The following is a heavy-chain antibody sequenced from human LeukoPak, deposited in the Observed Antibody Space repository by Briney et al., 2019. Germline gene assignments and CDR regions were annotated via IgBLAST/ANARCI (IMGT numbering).Heavy chain of an antibody. J-gene: IGHJ5*02. CDR3: ALTYYYGSANNWFDP. D-gene: IGHD3-10*01. CDR2: ISAYNGNT. CDR1: GYTFTSYG. Sequence: ASVKVSCKASGYTFTSYGISWVRQAPGQGLEWMGWISAYNGNTNYAQKLQGSVTMTTDTSTSTAYMELRSLRSDDTAVYYCALTYYYGSANNWFDPWGQGTLVTVSS. V-gene: IGHV1-18*01.